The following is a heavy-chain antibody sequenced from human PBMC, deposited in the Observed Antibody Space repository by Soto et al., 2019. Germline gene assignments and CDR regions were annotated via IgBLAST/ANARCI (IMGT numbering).Heavy chain of an antibody. J-gene: IGHJ4*02. CDR2: IIPIPSLA. V-gene: IGHV1-69*02. CDR3: ARHMTDDYGGSLPYFDY. Sequence: VASVKVSCKASGGTFSSYTISWVRQAPGQGLEWMGRIIPIPSLANYAQKFQGRVTITADKSTNTAYMELSSLTSEDTAVYYCARHMTDDYGGSLPYFDYWGQGTLVTVSS. CDR1: GGTFSSYT. D-gene: IGHD4-17*01.